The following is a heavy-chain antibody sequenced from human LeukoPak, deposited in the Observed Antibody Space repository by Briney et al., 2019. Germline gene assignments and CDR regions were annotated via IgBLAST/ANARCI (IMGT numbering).Heavy chain of an antibody. CDR2: INHTGIT. V-gene: IGHV4-34*01. J-gene: IGHJ4*02. Sequence: PSETLSLTCAVYGESFSGYYWSWIRQPPGKGLEWLGEINHTGITNYNPSLTSRVTISVDTSKNQFSLNLNSVTAADTAVYYCARVPLYSSGWYGFDYWGQGTLVTVSS. CDR3: ARVPLYSSGWYGFDY. CDR1: GESFSGYY. D-gene: IGHD6-19*01.